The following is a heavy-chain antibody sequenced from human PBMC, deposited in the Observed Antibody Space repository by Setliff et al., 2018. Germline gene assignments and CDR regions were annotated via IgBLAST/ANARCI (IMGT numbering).Heavy chain of an antibody. Sequence: GGSLRLSCAASGFTFSEYWMHWVRQVPGKGLEWVGRIRSKPNSYATAYAASVKGRFTISRDDSENTAYLQMNGLKTEDTAVYYCSSSSSVAFDIWGQGTMGTVSS. V-gene: IGHV3-73*01. D-gene: IGHD6-6*01. CDR1: GFTFSEYW. J-gene: IGHJ3*02. CDR3: SSSSSVAFDI. CDR2: IRSKPNSYAT.